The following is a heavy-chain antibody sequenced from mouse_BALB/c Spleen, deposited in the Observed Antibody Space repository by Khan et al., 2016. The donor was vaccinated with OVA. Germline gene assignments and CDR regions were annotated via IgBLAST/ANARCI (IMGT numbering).Heavy chain of an antibody. CDR3: TRPSCYGSPGFTY. CDR2: ISSTGTYT. CDR1: GFAFNSYD. J-gene: IGHJ3*01. V-gene: IGHV5-9*02. D-gene: IGHD2-10*01. Sequence: EVQLVESGGGLVKPGGSLKLSCEVSGFAFNSYDMSWVRQTPEKRLEWVATISSTGTYTYYPASVKGRFTISRDTARKPLYLQMRCLRSEDTALYYCTRPSCYGSPGFTYWGQGTLVTVSA.